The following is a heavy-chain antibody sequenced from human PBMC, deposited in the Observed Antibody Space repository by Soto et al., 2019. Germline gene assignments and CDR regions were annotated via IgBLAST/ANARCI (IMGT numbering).Heavy chain of an antibody. J-gene: IGHJ5*02. Sequence: GGSLRLTCTASGFTFSSYAMHWVRQAPGKGLEWVAVISYDGSNKYYADSVKGRFTISRDNSKNTMYLQMNSLRVEDTAVYYCARPYSSGWYGDLDPWGPGALVTVSS. CDR3: ARPYSSGWYGDLDP. CDR2: ISYDGSNK. CDR1: GFTFSSYA. D-gene: IGHD6-19*01. V-gene: IGHV3-30-3*01.